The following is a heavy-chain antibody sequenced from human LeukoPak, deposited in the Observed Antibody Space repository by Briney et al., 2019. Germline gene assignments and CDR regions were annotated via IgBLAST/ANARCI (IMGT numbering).Heavy chain of an antibody. V-gene: IGHV3-74*01. CDR2: INSDGGST. D-gene: IGHD5-24*01. J-gene: IGHJ4*02. Sequence: GGSLRLFCTASGFTFSSYWMHWVRQAPGKGLVWVSRINSDGGSTSYADSVKGRFTISRDNAKNTLYLQMNSLRAEDTAVYYCARRIQGMAPYYFDYRGQGTLVTVSS. CDR1: GFTFSSYW. CDR3: ARRIQGMAPYYFDY.